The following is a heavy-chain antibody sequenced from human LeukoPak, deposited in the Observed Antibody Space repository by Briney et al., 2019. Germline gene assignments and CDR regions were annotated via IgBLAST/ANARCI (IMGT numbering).Heavy chain of an antibody. J-gene: IGHJ4*02. CDR1: GFTFSTYC. CDR2: ICPNGTVT. Sequence: GGSLRLSCAASGFTFSTYCMHWVRQAPGKGPMWVSRICPNGTVTNYADSVKARFIISRDNARNTVYLQMNSLRVEDTAVYYCVRDFRSADYWGQGTLVTVSS. CDR3: VRDFRSADY. V-gene: IGHV3-74*01.